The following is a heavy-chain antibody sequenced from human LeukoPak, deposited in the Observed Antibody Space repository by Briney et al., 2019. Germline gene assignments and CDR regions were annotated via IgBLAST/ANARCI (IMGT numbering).Heavy chain of an antibody. CDR3: AKDRGSWTAATGD. CDR2: ISGSGGST. V-gene: IGHV3-23*01. Sequence: GGSLRLSCAASGFTFSSYGMSWVRQAPGKGLEWVSAISGSGGSTYYADSVKGRFTISRDNSKNTLYLQMNSLRAEDTAVYYCAKDRGSWTAATGDWGPGNLFSVSS. J-gene: IGHJ4*02. CDR1: GFTFSSYG. D-gene: IGHD3/OR15-3a*01.